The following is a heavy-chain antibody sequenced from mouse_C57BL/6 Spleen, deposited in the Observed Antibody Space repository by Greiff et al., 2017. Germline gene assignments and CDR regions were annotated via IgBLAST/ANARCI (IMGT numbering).Heavy chain of an antibody. J-gene: IGHJ3*01. CDR2: IYPRDGST. Sequence: QVHVKQSGPELVQPGASVKLSCKASGYTFTSYDINWVKQRPGQGLEWIGWIYPRDGSTKYNEKFKGKATLTVDTSSSTAYMERHSLTSEDSAVYFCARNWETWFAYWGQGTLVTVSA. CDR3: ARNWETWFAY. CDR1: GYTFTSYD. V-gene: IGHV1-85*01. D-gene: IGHD4-1*01.